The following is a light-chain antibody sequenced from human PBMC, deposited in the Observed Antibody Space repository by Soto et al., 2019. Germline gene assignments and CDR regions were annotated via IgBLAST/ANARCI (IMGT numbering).Light chain of an antibody. CDR1: QGISSY. J-gene: IGKJ4*01. V-gene: IGKV1-9*01. CDR2: AAS. CDR3: QQVKSYPLLT. Sequence: DIQLTQSPSFLSASAGDRVTITCRASQGISSYLAWYQQKPGKAPKLLIYAASTLQSGVPSRFSGSGSGTEFTLTISSLQPEDVATYYCQQVKSYPLLTFGGGTKVDIK.